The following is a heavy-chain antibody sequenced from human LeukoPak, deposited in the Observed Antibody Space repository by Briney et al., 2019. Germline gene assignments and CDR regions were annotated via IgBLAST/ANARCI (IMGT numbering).Heavy chain of an antibody. J-gene: IGHJ4*02. Sequence: GGSLRLSCAASGFTFSSYSMNWVRQAPGKGLEWVSSISSSSSYIYYADSVKGRFTISRDNAKNSLYLQMNSLRAGDTAVYYCARGVLSGYSSSWPAYFDYWGQGTLVTVSS. CDR3: ARGVLSGYSSSWPAYFDY. V-gene: IGHV3-21*01. D-gene: IGHD6-13*01. CDR2: ISSSSSYI. CDR1: GFTFSSYS.